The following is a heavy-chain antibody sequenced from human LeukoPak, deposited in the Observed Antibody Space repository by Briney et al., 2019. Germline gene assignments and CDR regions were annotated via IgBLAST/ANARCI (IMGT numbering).Heavy chain of an antibody. D-gene: IGHD3-10*01. CDR3: ARDLLLWFGEFPSFYFDY. Sequence: ASVKVSCKASGYTFTSYGISWARQAPGQGLEWMGWISAYNGNTNYAQKLQGRVTMTTDTSTSTACMELRSLRSDDTAVYYCARDLLLWFGEFPSFYFDYWGQGTLVTVSS. V-gene: IGHV1-18*01. CDR1: GYTFTSYG. J-gene: IGHJ4*02. CDR2: ISAYNGNT.